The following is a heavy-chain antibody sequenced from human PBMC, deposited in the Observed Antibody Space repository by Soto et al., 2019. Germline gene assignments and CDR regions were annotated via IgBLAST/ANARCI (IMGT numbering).Heavy chain of an antibody. CDR1: GGTFSSYA. Sequence: ASVKVSFKASGGTFSSYAISWVRQAPGQGLEWMGGIISIFGTANYAQKFQGRVTITADESTSTAYMELSSLRSEDTAVYYCALYYYDSSGYANWFDPWGQGTLVTVSS. CDR2: IISIFGTA. D-gene: IGHD3-22*01. V-gene: IGHV1-69*13. CDR3: ALYYYDSSGYANWFDP. J-gene: IGHJ5*02.